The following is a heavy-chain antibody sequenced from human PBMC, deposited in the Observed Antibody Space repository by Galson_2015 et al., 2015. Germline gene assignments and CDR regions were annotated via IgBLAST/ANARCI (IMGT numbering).Heavy chain of an antibody. Sequence: TLSLTCTVSGGSISSGSYYWSWIRQPAGKGLEWIGRIYTSGSTNYNPSLKSRVTISVDTSKNQFSLKLSSVTAADTAVYYCARDKRGYGNWYFDLWGRGTLVTVSS. CDR1: GGSISSGSYY. CDR2: IYTSGST. J-gene: IGHJ2*01. V-gene: IGHV4-61*02. CDR3: ARDKRGYGNWYFDL. D-gene: IGHD4-17*01.